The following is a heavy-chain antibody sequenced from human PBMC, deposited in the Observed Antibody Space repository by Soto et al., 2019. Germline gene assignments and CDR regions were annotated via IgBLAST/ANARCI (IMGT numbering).Heavy chain of an antibody. Sequence: NPSETLSLTCTVSGGSISSYYWSWIRQPPGKGLEWIGYIYYSGSTNYNPSLKSRVTISVDTSKNQFSLKLSSVTAADTAVYYCAREYTPKRYDFWSGYYLHYYYYGMDVWGQGTTVTVSS. J-gene: IGHJ6*01. CDR2: IYYSGST. V-gene: IGHV4-59*01. D-gene: IGHD3-3*01. CDR3: AREYTPKRYDFWSGYYLHYYYYGMDV. CDR1: GGSISSYY.